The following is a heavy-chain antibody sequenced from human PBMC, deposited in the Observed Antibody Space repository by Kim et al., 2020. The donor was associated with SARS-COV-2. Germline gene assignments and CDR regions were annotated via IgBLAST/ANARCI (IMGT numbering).Heavy chain of an antibody. V-gene: IGHV3-21*01. J-gene: IGHJ4*02. Sequence: SRSYLSYADSVKGRFTITRENAKNSLYLQMHSLRAEDTAIYYCAIKRFDYWGQGTLVTVSS. CDR3: AIKRFDY. CDR2: SRSYL.